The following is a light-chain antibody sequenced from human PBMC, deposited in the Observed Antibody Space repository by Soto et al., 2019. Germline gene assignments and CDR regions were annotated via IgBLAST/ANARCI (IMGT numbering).Light chain of an antibody. J-gene: IGKJ3*01. Sequence: DIQMTQSPSYVSASEGDRVTITCRASQDIITWLAWLQQKPGKAPRLLIYSASTLQRGVPSRFSGSGSGTEFTLTINRLQPEDVATYFCQQSDSFPFTFGPGTKVDV. CDR3: QQSDSFPFT. CDR1: QDIITW. V-gene: IGKV1-12*01. CDR2: SAS.